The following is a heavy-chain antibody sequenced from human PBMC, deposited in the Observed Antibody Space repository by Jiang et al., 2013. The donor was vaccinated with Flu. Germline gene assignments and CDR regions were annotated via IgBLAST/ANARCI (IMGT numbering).Heavy chain of an antibody. D-gene: IGHD2-21*02. J-gene: IGHJ3*02. Sequence: KGLEWIGSIYYSGSTYYNPSLKSRVTISVDTSKNQFSLKLSSVTAADTAVYYCARRVPGVGTGHYPAFDIWGQGTMVTVSS. CDR3: ARRVPGVGTGHYPAFDI. CDR2: IYYSGST. V-gene: IGHV4-39*01.